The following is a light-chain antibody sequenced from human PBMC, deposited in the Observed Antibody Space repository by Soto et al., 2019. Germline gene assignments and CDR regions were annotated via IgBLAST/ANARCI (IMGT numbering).Light chain of an antibody. CDR3: QQYNSYSMWT. CDR2: DAS. V-gene: IGKV1-5*01. CDR1: QSISSY. J-gene: IGKJ1*01. Sequence: DIQMTQSPSSLSASVGDRVTITCRASQSISSYLNWYQQKPGKAPKLLIYDASSLESGVPSRFSGRGSGTEFTLTISSLQPDDFATYYCQQYNSYSMWTFGQGTKVDIK.